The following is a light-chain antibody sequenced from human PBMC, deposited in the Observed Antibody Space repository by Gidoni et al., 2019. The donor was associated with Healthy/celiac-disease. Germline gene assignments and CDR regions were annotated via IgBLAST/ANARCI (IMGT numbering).Light chain of an antibody. CDR3: QQYGSSPT. J-gene: IGKJ1*01. Sequence: DIVLTQYPGTLSLSPGERATLSCRASQSVSSSYLAWYQQKPGQAPRLLIHGASSRATGIPDRFSGSGSGTDFTLTISRLEPEDFAVYYCQQYGSSPTFGQGTKVEIK. CDR2: GAS. V-gene: IGKV3-20*01. CDR1: QSVSSSY.